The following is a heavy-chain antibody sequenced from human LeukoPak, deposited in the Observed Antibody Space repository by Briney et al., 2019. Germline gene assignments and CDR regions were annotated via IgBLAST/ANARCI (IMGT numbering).Heavy chain of an antibody. CDR1: GGSLSAYY. CDR3: ARDIPSTGAFDI. V-gene: IGHV4-34*01. Sequence: SETLSLTCAVYGGSLSAYYWTWIRQPPGKGLEWIGEINHGGSTNYNPSLKSRVTISVDTSKNQFSLKLSSVTAADTAVYYCARDIPSTGAFDIWGQGTMVTVSS. D-gene: IGHD2-21*01. CDR2: INHGGST. J-gene: IGHJ3*02.